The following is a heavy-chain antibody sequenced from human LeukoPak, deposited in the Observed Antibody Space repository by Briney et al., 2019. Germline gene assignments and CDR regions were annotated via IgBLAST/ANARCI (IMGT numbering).Heavy chain of an antibody. Sequence: GGSLRLSCAASGFTFSSYWMSWVRQAPGKRLEWVANINQDGSEKYYVDSVKGRFITSRDNAKNSLFLQMNILTAEDTAIYYCVREGAYSTSSPAGYWGQGALVSVSS. CDR3: VREGAYSTSSPAGY. CDR1: GFTFSSYW. D-gene: IGHD6-6*01. V-gene: IGHV3-7*01. J-gene: IGHJ4*02. CDR2: INQDGSEK.